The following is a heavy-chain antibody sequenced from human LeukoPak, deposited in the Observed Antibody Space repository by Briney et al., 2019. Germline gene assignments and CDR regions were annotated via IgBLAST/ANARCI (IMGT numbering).Heavy chain of an antibody. CDR1: GGSISSYY. Sequence: SETLSLTCTVSGGSISSYYWSWIRQPPGKGLEWIAYISDIGSINYNPSLKSRVTISLDTSKNQFSLKLSSVTAADTAVYYCAGTGYYYDSSGYFYWGQGTLVTVSS. CDR3: AGTGYYYDSSGYFY. CDR2: ISDIGSI. D-gene: IGHD3-22*01. V-gene: IGHV4-59*12. J-gene: IGHJ4*02.